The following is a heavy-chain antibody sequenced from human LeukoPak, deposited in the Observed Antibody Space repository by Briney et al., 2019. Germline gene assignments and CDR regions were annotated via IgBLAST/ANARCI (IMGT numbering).Heavy chain of an antibody. D-gene: IGHD2-15*01. J-gene: IGHJ5*02. Sequence: GGSLRLLCTASGFKFRNHWMTWVRQAPGKGLEWVANIKQDGSEQYYVDSVKGRFTVSRDNAKNSLYLQMNSLRAEDTAVYHCARSGVYCSGGSCYSGKLWFDPWGQGALVTVSS. CDR1: GFKFRNHW. CDR3: ARSGVYCSGGSCYSGKLWFDP. V-gene: IGHV3-7*01. CDR2: IKQDGSEQ.